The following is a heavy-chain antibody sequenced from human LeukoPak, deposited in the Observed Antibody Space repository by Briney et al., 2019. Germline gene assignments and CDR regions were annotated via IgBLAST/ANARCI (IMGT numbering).Heavy chain of an antibody. CDR1: GFTFSSYW. J-gene: IGHJ1*01. V-gene: IGHV3-74*01. Sequence: GGSLRLSCAASGFTFSSYWMHWVRQAPGKGLVWVSRIKSDGSTNYADSVKGRFTISRDNVKNTVSLQMNSLRAEDTGVYYCARAPSEIGGYYPEYFRHWGQGTLVTVSS. D-gene: IGHD3-22*01. CDR2: IKSDGST. CDR3: ARAPSEIGGYYPEYFRH.